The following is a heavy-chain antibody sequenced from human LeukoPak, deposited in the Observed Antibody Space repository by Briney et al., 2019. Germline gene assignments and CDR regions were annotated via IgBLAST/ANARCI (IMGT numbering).Heavy chain of an antibody. CDR3: AKDGGLWVSAHWGDS. CDR2: ITSSDGNT. V-gene: IGHV3-23*01. J-gene: IGHJ4*02. Sequence: GGSLRLSCAASGFTFSSYTMSWVRQAPGKGLEWVSTITSSDGNTYYADSVKGRFTVSRDNSKNTLFLQMNSLRAEDTAVYYCAKDGGLWVSAHWGDSWGRGTLVTVSS. D-gene: IGHD7-27*01. CDR1: GFTFSSYT.